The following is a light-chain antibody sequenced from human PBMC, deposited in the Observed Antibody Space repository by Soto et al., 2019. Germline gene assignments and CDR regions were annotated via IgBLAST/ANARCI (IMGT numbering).Light chain of an antibody. Sequence: QSVLTQPASVSGSPGQSITISCTGTSSDVGGYNYVSWYQQLPGKAPKLMIYDVSYRPSGVSNRFSGSKSGNTASLIISGLQAEDEADYYCSSYASSSPFVFGTGTKVTVL. V-gene: IGLV2-14*01. CDR1: SSDVGGYNY. CDR2: DVS. CDR3: SSYASSSPFV. J-gene: IGLJ1*01.